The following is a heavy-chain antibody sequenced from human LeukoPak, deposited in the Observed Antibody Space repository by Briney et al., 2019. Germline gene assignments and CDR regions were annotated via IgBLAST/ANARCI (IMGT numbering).Heavy chain of an antibody. J-gene: IGHJ4*02. V-gene: IGHV3-48*04. Sequence: PGGSLRLSCAASGFTFSSYSMNWVRQAPGKGLEGVSYISSSSSTIYYADALKGRFTISRDDAKNLLYLDMNSLRAEDTAVYYCARGHTAVTRHFDFWGQGTLVTVSS. D-gene: IGHD4-17*01. CDR2: ISSSSSTI. CDR3: ARGHTAVTRHFDF. CDR1: GFTFSSYS.